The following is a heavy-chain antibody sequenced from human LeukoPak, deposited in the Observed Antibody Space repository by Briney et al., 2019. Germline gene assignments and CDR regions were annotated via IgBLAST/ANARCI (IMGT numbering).Heavy chain of an antibody. CDR1: GGSINSYY. J-gene: IGHJ4*01. CDR3: ARVSGYDWESFYDY. CDR2: IYYSGSI. D-gene: IGHD5-12*01. Sequence: SETLSLTCTVSGGSINSYYWSWIRQPPGKGLEWIGYIYYSGSINYNPSLKSRVTISVDTSKNQFSLKLSSVTAADTAVYYCARVSGYDWESFYDYWGHGTLVTVSS. V-gene: IGHV4-59*01.